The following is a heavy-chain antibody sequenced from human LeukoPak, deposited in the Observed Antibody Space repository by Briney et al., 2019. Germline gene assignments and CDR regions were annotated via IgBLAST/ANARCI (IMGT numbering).Heavy chain of an antibody. D-gene: IGHD3-16*01. V-gene: IGHV4-59*01. CDR2: FHNSGTS. CDR1: DDPISDYY. J-gene: IGHJ4*02. Sequence: SETLSLTCTVSDDPISDYYRGWIRRPPGKGLEWIGYFHNSGTSTYNPSLKSRVAISADTSKNQFSLKLNSLTTADTAVYYCTRGAGWLIDYWGQGILVTVSS. CDR3: TRGAGWLIDY.